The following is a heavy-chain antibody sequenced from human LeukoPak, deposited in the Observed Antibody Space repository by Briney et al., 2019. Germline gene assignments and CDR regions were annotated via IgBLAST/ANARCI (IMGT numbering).Heavy chain of an antibody. CDR3: ARVRLEGLAYYYYGMDV. CDR2: IYYSGST. V-gene: IGHV4-39*07. Sequence: SETLSLTCTVSGGSISSSSYYWGWIRQPPGKGLEWIGSIYYSGSTYYNPSLKSRVTISVDTSKNQFSLKLSSVTAADTAVYYCARVRLEGLAYYYYGMDVWGQGTMVTVSS. J-gene: IGHJ6*02. CDR1: GGSISSSSYY. D-gene: IGHD1-1*01.